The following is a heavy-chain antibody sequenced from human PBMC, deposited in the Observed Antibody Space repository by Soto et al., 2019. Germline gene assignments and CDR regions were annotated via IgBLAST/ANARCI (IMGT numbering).Heavy chain of an antibody. Sequence: EVQLVESGGGLVQPGGSLRLSCAASGFTFSGYWMSWVRQAPGKGLEWVANIKQDGSEQFYVDSVKGRFTISRDNAKNSLYLQMNSLRAEDTTVYYCAREAVWGQGTTVTVSS. CDR2: IKQDGSEQ. CDR1: GFTFSGYW. J-gene: IGHJ6*02. V-gene: IGHV3-7*05. CDR3: AREAV.